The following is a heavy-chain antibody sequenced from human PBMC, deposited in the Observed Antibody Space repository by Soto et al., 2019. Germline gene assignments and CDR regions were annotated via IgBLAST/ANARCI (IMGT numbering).Heavy chain of an antibody. J-gene: IGHJ6*02. V-gene: IGHV3-30-3*01. CDR1: GFTFSSYA. D-gene: IGHD2-15*01. CDR3: ARDLGYCSGRSCHSDYYGMDV. Sequence: QVQLVESGGGVVQPGRSLRLSCAASGFTFSSYAMHWVRQAPGKGLEWVAVISYDGSNKYYADSVKGRFTISRDNSKNTLYLQMNSLRAEDTAVYYCARDLGYCSGRSCHSDYYGMDVWGQGTTVTVSS. CDR2: ISYDGSNK.